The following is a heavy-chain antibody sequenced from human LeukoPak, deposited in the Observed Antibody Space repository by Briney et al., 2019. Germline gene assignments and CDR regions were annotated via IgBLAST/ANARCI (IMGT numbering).Heavy chain of an antibody. CDR1: GFTFSSYG. CDR2: IRYDGSDK. V-gene: IGHV3-30*02. CDR3: APKHGYNGDY. Sequence: GGSLRLSCAASGFTFSSYGMHWVRQAPGKGLEWVTFIRYDGSDKYYADSVKGRFTISRDNSKNTLYLQMNILRAEDTAVYYCAPKHGYNGDYWGQGTLVTVSS. D-gene: IGHD5-24*01. J-gene: IGHJ4*02.